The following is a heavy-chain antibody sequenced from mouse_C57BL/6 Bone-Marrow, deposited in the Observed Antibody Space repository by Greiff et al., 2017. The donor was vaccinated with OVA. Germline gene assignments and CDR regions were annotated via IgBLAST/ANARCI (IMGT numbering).Heavy chain of an antibody. CDR2: ISSGSSTI. V-gene: IGHV5-17*01. D-gene: IGHD1-1*01. CDR1: GFTFSDYG. J-gene: IGHJ2*01. Sequence: EVMLVESGGGLVKPGGSLKLSCAASGFTFSDYGMHWVRQAPEKGLEWVAYISSGSSTIYYADTVKGRFTISRDNAKNTLFLQMTSLRSEDTAMYYCARQHYYGSSYLDYWGQGTTLTVSS. CDR3: ARQHYYGSSYLDY.